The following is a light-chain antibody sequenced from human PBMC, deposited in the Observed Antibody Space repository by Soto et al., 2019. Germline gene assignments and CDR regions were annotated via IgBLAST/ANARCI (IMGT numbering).Light chain of an antibody. CDR1: QDISSW. CDR3: QQGDSFPFT. Sequence: DIQMTQSPSSVSASVGDTVTITCRASQDISSWVAWYQQKPGKAPKLLISAASSLQSGVPTRFSGSGSGTDFTLIISGLQPEDFATYFCQQGDSFPFTFGGGTKVGIK. V-gene: IGKV1-12*01. J-gene: IGKJ4*01. CDR2: AAS.